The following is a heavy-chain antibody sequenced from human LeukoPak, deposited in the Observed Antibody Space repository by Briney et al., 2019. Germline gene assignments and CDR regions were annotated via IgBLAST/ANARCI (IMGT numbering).Heavy chain of an antibody. CDR1: GFTFSRYG. CDR2: IRDDGSTR. Sequence: GGSLRLSCAASGFTFSRYGLHWVRQAPGKGLEWMAFIRDDGSTRYYADSVKGRFTISRDNSKNTLYLQMNSLRAEDTAVYYCAKDTTTYGYWGQGTLVTVSS. D-gene: IGHD4-11*01. V-gene: IGHV3-30*02. CDR3: AKDTTTYGY. J-gene: IGHJ4*02.